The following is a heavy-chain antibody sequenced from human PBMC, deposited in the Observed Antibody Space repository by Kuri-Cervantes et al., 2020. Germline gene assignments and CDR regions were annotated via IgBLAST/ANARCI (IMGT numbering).Heavy chain of an antibody. CDR1: GGSISSSSYY. Sequence: GSLRLSCTVSGGSISSSSYYWGWIRQPPGKGLEWIGSIYYSGSTYYNPSLKSRVTISVDTSKNQFSLKLSSVTAADTAVYYCASDLDGYNYGGPWYYWGQGTLVTVSS. CDR3: ASDLDGYNYGGPWYY. V-gene: IGHV4-39*01. CDR2: IYYSGST. J-gene: IGHJ4*02. D-gene: IGHD5-24*01.